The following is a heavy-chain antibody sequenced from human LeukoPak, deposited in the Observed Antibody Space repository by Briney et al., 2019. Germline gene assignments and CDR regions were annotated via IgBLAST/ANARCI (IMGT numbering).Heavy chain of an antibody. J-gene: IGHJ5*02. Sequence: GGSLRLSCAASGFTFSSYWMHWVRQPPGKGLVWVSRINNDGSFTTYADSVKGRFTISRDNAKNTLYLQMNSLRAEDTAVYYCASTLQSSEFDPWGQGTLVTVSS. CDR1: GFTFSSYW. CDR3: ASTLQSSEFDP. CDR2: INNDGSFT. V-gene: IGHV3-74*01. D-gene: IGHD2-15*01.